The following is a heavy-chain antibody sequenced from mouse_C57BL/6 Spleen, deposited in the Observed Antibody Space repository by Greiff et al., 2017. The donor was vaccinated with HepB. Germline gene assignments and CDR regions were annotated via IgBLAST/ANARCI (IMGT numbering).Heavy chain of an antibody. Sequence: QVQLKESGAELVKPGASVKISCKASGYAFSSYWMNWVKQRPGKGLEWIGQIYPGDGDTNYNGKFKGKATLTADKSSSTAYMQLSSLTSEDAAVYFCARCGSSGYVDYYAMDYWGQGTSVTVSS. CDR2: IYPGDGDT. D-gene: IGHD3-2*02. CDR1: GYAFSSYW. J-gene: IGHJ4*01. CDR3: ARCGSSGYVDYYAMDY. V-gene: IGHV1-80*01.